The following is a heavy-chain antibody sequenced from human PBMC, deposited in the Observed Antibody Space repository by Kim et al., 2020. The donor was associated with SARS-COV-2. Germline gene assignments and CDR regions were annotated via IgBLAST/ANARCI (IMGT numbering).Heavy chain of an antibody. V-gene: IGHV4-39*01. J-gene: IGHJ4*02. CDR3: ARSFLWFGELLPPSWVSFYFDY. Sequence: SETLSLTCTVSGGSISSSSYYWGWIRQPPGKGLEWIGSIYYSGSTYYNPSLKSRVTISVDTSKNQFSLKLSSVTAGDTAVYYCARSFLWFGELLPPSWVSFYFDYWGQGTLVTVSS. D-gene: IGHD3-10*01. CDR1: GGSISSSSYY. CDR2: IYYSGST.